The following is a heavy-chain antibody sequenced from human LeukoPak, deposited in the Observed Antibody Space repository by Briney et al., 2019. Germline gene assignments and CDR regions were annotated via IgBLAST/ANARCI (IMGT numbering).Heavy chain of an antibody. CDR3: TGNYYGSGSYADFDY. V-gene: IGHV3-73*01. CDR2: IRSTANGYAT. CDR1: GFTLSGSA. D-gene: IGHD3-10*01. J-gene: IGHJ4*02. Sequence: GGSLRLSCAASGFTLSGSAMHWVRQASGKGLEWVGRIRSTANGYATAYAASVKGRFTISRDDSKNTAYLQMDSLKTEDTAVYYCTGNYYGSGSYADFDYWGQGTLVTVSS.